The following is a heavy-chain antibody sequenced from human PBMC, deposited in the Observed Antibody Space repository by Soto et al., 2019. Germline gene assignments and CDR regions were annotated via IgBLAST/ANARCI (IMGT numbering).Heavy chain of an antibody. CDR2: INPSGGST. Sequence: QVQLVQSGAEVKKPGASVKVSCKASGYTFTSYYMHWVRQAPGQGLECMGIINPSGGSTSYAQKXXGRVTMTRETXXSXVXXELGSLRSEDTAVYYCAGDWRYSDGMLYYYYGMAVWGQGTTVTVSS. CDR3: AGDWRYSDGMLYYYYGMAV. V-gene: IGHV1-46*03. CDR1: GYTFTSYY. D-gene: IGHD5-18*01. J-gene: IGHJ6*02.